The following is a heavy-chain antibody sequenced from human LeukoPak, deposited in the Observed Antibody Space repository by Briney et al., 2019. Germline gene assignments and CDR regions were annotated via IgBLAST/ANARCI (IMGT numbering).Heavy chain of an antibody. Sequence: GGSLRLSCAASGFTFSSYAMHWVRQAPGKGLEYVSAIRSYGGSTYYANSVKGRFTISRDNSKNTLYLQMGSLRAEDMAVYYCARSRYDSSGYYHDYRGQGTLVSVSS. D-gene: IGHD3-22*01. CDR3: ARSRYDSSGYYHDY. V-gene: IGHV3-64*01. CDR1: GFTFSSYA. CDR2: IRSYGGST. J-gene: IGHJ4*02.